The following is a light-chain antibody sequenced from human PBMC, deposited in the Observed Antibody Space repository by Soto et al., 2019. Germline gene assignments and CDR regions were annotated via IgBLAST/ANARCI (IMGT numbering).Light chain of an antibody. CDR2: DAS. J-gene: IGKJ4*01. CDR1: QSVSSY. Sequence: DIVLTQSPASLSLSLGDRATLSCRASQSVSSYLAWYQQKPGQAPRLLIYDASNRATGIPARFSGSGSGTDFTLTISSLEAEDFAVYYCQQRSNWLTFGGGTKVEIK. CDR3: QQRSNWLT. V-gene: IGKV3-11*01.